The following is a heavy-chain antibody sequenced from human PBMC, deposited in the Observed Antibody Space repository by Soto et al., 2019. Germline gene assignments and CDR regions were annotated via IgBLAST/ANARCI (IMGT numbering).Heavy chain of an antibody. CDR1: GSTFSNYA. V-gene: IGHV3-23*01. Sequence: EVQLSESGGGLVQPGGSLRLSCAASGSTFSNYAMSWVRQAPGKGLEWVSAISPSGGGTYYADSVKGRFTISRGNSKNTLYLQMHSLRADDTAVYYCATGGVDNYGSMDVWGQGTTVTVSS. CDR2: ISPSGGGT. CDR3: ATGGVDNYGSMDV. D-gene: IGHD5-18*01. J-gene: IGHJ6*02.